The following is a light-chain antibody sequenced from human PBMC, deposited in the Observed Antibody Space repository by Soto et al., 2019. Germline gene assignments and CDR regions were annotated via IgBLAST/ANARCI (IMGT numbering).Light chain of an antibody. Sequence: DIQMTQSPSSLSASVGDRVTITCRASQGISNYLNWYQQKPGKAPNLLIYDTANLETGVPSRFRGSGSGAEFTLTISSLQPEDIATYYCQQYDNVPITFGQGTRLEIK. CDR3: QQYDNVPIT. CDR1: QGISNY. J-gene: IGKJ5*01. CDR2: DTA. V-gene: IGKV1-33*01.